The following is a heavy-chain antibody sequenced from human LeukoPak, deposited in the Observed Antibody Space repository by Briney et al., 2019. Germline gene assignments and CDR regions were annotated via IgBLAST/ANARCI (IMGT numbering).Heavy chain of an antibody. CDR1: GGSISSYY. CDR3: ASLRVESYGGSPCYFDY. V-gene: IGHV4-59*01. D-gene: IGHD4-23*01. CDR2: IYYSGST. J-gene: IGHJ4*02. Sequence: PSETLSLTCIVSGGSISSYYWSWIRQPPGKGLEWIGYIYYSGSTNYNPSLRSRVTISVDTSKNQFSLKLSSVTAADTAVYYCASLRVESYGGSPCYFDYWGQGTLVTVSS.